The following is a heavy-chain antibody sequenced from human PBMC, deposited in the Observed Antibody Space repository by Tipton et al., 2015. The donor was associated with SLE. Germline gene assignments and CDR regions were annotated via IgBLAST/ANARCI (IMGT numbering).Heavy chain of an antibody. J-gene: IGHJ4*02. Sequence: QLVQSGAEVKESGSSVKVSCKASGGTFANYAISWVRQAPGQGLEWMGGIIPIFGTANYAQKFQGRVTITADESATTAYMELSSLSSEDAAVYYCTRGLRFTMVQGVEYWGQGTLVTVSS. CDR2: IIPIFGTA. CDR3: TRGLRFTMVQGVEY. D-gene: IGHD3-10*01. CDR1: GGTFANYA. V-gene: IGHV1-69*01.